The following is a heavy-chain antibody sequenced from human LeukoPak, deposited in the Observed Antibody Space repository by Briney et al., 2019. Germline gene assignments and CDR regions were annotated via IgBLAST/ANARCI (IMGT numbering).Heavy chain of an antibody. D-gene: IGHD3-22*01. CDR1: GFTFSSYE. CDR3: ARGAYYYDSSGAFDY. Sequence: GGSLRLSCAASGFTFSSYEMNWVRQAPGKGLEWVSYISSSGSTIYYADSVKGRFTISRDNAKNSPYLQMNILRAEDTAVYYCARGAYYYDSSGAFDYWGQGTLVTVSS. V-gene: IGHV3-48*03. J-gene: IGHJ4*02. CDR2: ISSSGSTI.